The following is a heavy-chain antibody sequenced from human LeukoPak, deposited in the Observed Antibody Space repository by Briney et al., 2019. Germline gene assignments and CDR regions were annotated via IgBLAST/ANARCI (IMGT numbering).Heavy chain of an antibody. Sequence: GGSLSLSCAVSGFIFSNYAMNWVREAPGKGLEWVSAISGSGGSTYYADSVKGRFTISRDNSKNTLYLQMNSLRAEDTAVYHCAKDHDYYASGPIWGQGTMVTVSS. CDR1: GFIFSNYA. CDR3: AKDHDYYASGPI. V-gene: IGHV3-23*01. J-gene: IGHJ3*02. CDR2: ISGSGGST. D-gene: IGHD3-10*01.